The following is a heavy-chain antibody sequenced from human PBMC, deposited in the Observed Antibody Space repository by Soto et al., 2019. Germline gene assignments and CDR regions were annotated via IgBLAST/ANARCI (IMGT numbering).Heavy chain of an antibody. V-gene: IGHV3-30-3*01. CDR2: ISYDGSNK. CDR1: GFTFSSYA. J-gene: IGHJ4*02. D-gene: IGHD3-3*01. Sequence: QVQLVESGGGVVQPGRSLRLSCAASGFTFSSYAMHWVRQAPGKGLEWVAVISYDGSNKYYADSVKGRFTISRDNSKNTLYLQMNSLRADDTAMYYCARGDFWSGLDYWGQGTLVTVSS. CDR3: ARGDFWSGLDY.